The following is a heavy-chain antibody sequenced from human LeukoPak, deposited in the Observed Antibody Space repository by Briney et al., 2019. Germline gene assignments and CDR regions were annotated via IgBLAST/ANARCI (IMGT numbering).Heavy chain of an antibody. Sequence: GGSLRLSCAASGFTFSSYSMNWVRQAPGKGLEWVSYISSSSSTIYYADSVKGRFTISRDNSKNTLYLQMNSLRAEDTAVYYCAKNLSPVPWGQGTLVTVSS. V-gene: IGHV3-48*01. CDR3: AKNLSPVP. CDR1: GFTFSSYS. J-gene: IGHJ5*02. CDR2: ISSSSSTI.